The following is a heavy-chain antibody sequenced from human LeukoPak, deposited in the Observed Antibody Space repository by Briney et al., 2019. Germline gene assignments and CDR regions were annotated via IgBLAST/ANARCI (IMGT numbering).Heavy chain of an antibody. Sequence: PSETLSLTCTVSGGSISSGGYYWSWIRQHPGKGLEWIGYIYYSGSTYYNPSLKSRVTISVDTSKNQFSLKLSSVTAADTAVYYCASRRTRITMIVEGQKRGFDYWGQGTLVTVSS. J-gene: IGHJ4*02. CDR3: ASRRTRITMIVEGQKRGFDY. V-gene: IGHV4-31*03. CDR1: GGSISSGGYY. D-gene: IGHD3-22*01. CDR2: IYYSGST.